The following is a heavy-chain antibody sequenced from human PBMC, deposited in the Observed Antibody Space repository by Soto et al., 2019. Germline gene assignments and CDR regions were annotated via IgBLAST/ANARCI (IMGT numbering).Heavy chain of an antibody. D-gene: IGHD3-22*01. Sequence: QVQLVQSGAEVKKPGSSVKVSCKASGGTFSSYAISWVRQAPGQGLEWMGGIIPIFGTANYAQKFQGRVTITADESTRTAYMELSSLRSEDTAVYYCAREGSSDYYDSSGYQFDYWGQGTLVTVSS. CDR1: GGTFSSYA. J-gene: IGHJ4*02. V-gene: IGHV1-69*01. CDR3: AREGSSDYYDSSGYQFDY. CDR2: IIPIFGTA.